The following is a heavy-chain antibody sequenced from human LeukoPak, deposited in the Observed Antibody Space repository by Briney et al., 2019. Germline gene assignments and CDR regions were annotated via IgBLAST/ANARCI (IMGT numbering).Heavy chain of an antibody. CDR3: AKARVQLWLGPDAFDI. Sequence: GGSLRLSCAASGFTFSSYAMSWVRQAPGKGQEWVSAISGSGGSTYYADSVKGRFTISRDNSKNTLYLQMNSLRAEDTAVYYCAKARVQLWLGPDAFDIWGQGTMVTVSS. CDR1: GFTFSSYA. V-gene: IGHV3-23*01. CDR2: ISGSGGST. D-gene: IGHD5-18*01. J-gene: IGHJ3*02.